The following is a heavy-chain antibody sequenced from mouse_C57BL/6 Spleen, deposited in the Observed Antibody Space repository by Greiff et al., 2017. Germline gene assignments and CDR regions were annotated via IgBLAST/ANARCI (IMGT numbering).Heavy chain of an antibody. Sequence: QVQLQQPGAELVKPGASVKVSCKASGYTFTSYWMHWVKRRPGQGLEWIGRIHPSDSDTNYNQKFKGKATLTVDKSSSTAYMQLSSLTSEDAAVYYCAIPYDYDGQYFDYWGQGTTLTVSA. J-gene: IGHJ2*01. D-gene: IGHD2-4*01. CDR1: GYTFTSYW. CDR2: IHPSDSDT. CDR3: AIPYDYDGQYFDY. V-gene: IGHV1-74*01.